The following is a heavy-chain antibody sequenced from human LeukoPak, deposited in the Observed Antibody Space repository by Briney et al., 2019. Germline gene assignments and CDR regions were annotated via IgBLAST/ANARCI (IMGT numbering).Heavy chain of an antibody. CDR3: ARLVCGGDCYSDY. J-gene: IGHJ4*02. CDR2: INHSGST. CDR1: GGSFSGYY. Sequence: SETLSLTCAVYGGSFSGYYWSWIRQPPGKGLEWIGEINHSGSTNYNPSLKSRVTISVDTSKNQFSLKLSSVTAAGTAVYYCARLVCGGDCYSDYWGRGTLVTVSS. D-gene: IGHD2-21*02. V-gene: IGHV4-34*01.